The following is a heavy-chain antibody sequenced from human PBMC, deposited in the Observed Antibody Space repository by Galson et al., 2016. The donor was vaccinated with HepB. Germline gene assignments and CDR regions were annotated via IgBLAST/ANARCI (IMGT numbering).Heavy chain of an antibody. D-gene: IGHD1-1*01. CDR2: INSDGSYT. V-gene: IGHV3-74*01. CDR3: ARINELDDY. J-gene: IGHJ4*02. Sequence: SLRLSCAASGFTLSSFWMHWVRQAPGKGLVWVSRINSDGSYTSYADSVKGRFTISRDNAKNMLYLQMNSLRAEDTAVYYCARINELDDYWGQGTLVTVSS. CDR1: GFTLSSFW.